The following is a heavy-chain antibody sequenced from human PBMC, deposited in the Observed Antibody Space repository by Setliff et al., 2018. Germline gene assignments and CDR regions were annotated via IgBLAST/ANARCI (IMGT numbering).Heavy chain of an antibody. CDR1: GGSISSYY. Sequence: SETLSLTCTVSGGSISSYYWSWIRQPPGKGLEWIGYIYYSGSTNYNPSLKSRVTISVDTSKNQFSLKLSSVTAADTAVYYCARVLPPNYYYYYMDVWGKGTTVTVSS. J-gene: IGHJ6*03. V-gene: IGHV4-59*01. CDR2: IYYSGST. CDR3: ARVLPPNYYYYYMDV. D-gene: IGHD2-15*01.